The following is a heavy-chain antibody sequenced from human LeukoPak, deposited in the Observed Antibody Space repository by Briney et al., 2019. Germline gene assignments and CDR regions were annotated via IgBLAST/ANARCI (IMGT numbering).Heavy chain of an antibody. CDR3: AREPGSGWYSWFDP. J-gene: IGHJ5*02. CDR1: GYTFTGYY. V-gene: IGHV1-2*02. CDR2: INPNSGGT. Sequence: ASVKVSCKASGYTFTGYYMHWVRQAPGQGLEWXXXINPNSGGTNYAQKFQGRVTMTRDTSISTAYMELSRLRSDDTAVYYCAREPGSGWYSWFDPWGQGTLVTVPS. D-gene: IGHD6-19*01.